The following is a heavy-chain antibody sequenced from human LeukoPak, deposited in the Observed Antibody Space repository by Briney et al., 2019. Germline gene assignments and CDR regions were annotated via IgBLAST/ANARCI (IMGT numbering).Heavy chain of an antibody. CDR2: IYYNGST. J-gene: IGHJ2*01. CDR3: ARRYYYDSSGYPTTHWYFDL. D-gene: IGHD3-22*01. Sequence: AQTLTLTCTVSGGSISSGDYYWSWIRQPPGKGLLWIGYIYYNGSTYYNPSLKSRVTISVDTFKNQLSLKLSSVTAADTPVYYCARRYYYDSSGYPTTHWYFDLWGRGTLVTVSS. V-gene: IGHV4-30-4*01. CDR1: GGSISSGDYY.